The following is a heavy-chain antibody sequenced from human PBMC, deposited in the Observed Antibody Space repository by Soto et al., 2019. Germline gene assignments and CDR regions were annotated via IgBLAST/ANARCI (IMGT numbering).Heavy chain of an antibody. Sequence: SETLSLTCGVYGGSFSGYYWSWIRQPPGKGLEWIGEINHSGSTNYNPSLKSRVTISVDTSKNQFSLKLSSVTAADTAVYYCARGIRNYYDSSGPRAFDIWGQGTMVTVSS. V-gene: IGHV4-34*01. CDR3: ARGIRNYYDSSGPRAFDI. J-gene: IGHJ3*02. D-gene: IGHD3-22*01. CDR2: INHSGST. CDR1: GGSFSGYY.